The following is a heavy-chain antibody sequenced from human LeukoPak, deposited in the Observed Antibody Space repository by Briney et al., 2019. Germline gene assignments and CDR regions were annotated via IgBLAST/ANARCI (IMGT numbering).Heavy chain of an antibody. CDR2: ISYDGSNK. D-gene: IGHD6-13*01. J-gene: IGHJ5*02. CDR3: AREPYISIAAAGGYNWFDP. V-gene: IGHV3-30-3*01. Sequence: GGSLRLSCAASGFTFSSYAMHWVRQAPGKGLEWVAVISYDGSNKYYADSVKGRFTISRDNSKNTLYLQMSSLRAEDTAVYYCAREPYISIAAAGGYNWFDPWGQGTLVTVSS. CDR1: GFTFSSYA.